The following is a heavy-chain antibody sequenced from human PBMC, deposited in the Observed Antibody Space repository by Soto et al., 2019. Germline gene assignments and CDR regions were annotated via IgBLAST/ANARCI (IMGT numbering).Heavy chain of an antibody. V-gene: IGHV1-2*02. D-gene: IGHD1-26*01. CDR2: IGPERGDT. J-gene: IGHJ4*02. CDR1: GYTFTGHY. CDR3: GRGRSGQIVVFY. Sequence: GASVKVSCKASGYTFTGHYIHWVRQAPEQGPEWVGEIGPERGDTRFAQKLQGRVTMTRDTSINTVYMEIRNLSPDDTAVYYCGRGRSGQIVVFYWGQGTPVTVSS.